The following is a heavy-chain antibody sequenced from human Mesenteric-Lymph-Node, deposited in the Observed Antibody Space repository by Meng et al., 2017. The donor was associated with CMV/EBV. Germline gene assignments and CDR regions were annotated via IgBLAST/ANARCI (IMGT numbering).Heavy chain of an antibody. D-gene: IGHD3-10*01. CDR3: ARVLSFGELSY. CDR1: GFTFSSDW. V-gene: IGHV3-74*01. Sequence: GESLKISCAASGFTFSSDWMYWVRQAPGKGLVWVSRINSDGGSTNYADSVKGRFTISRDNAKNSLYLQMNSLRAEDTAVYYCARVLSFGELSYWGQGTLVTVSS. J-gene: IGHJ4*02. CDR2: INSDGGST.